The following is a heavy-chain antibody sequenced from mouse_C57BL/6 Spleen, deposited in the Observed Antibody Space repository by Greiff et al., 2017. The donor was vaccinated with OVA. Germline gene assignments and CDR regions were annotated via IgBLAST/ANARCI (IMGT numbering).Heavy chain of an antibody. CDR2: IYPGDGDT. J-gene: IGHJ3*01. CDR3: ARLDGYYGGFAY. D-gene: IGHD2-3*01. Sequence: VKLMESGPELVKPGASVKISCKASGYAFSSSWMNWVKQRPGKGLEWIGRIYPGDGDTNYNGKFKGKATLTADKSSSTAYMQLSSLTSEDSAVYFCARLDGYYGGFAYWGQGTLVTVSA. CDR1: GYAFSSSW. V-gene: IGHV1-82*01.